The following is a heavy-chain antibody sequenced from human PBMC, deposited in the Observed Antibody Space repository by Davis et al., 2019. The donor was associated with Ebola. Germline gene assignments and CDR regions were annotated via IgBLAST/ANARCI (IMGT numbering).Heavy chain of an antibody. J-gene: IGHJ6*02. D-gene: IGHD2-15*01. Sequence: PGGSLRLSCAVYGGSFSGYYWSWIRQPPGKGLEWIGEINHSGSTNYNPSLKSRVTISVDTSKNQFSLKLSSVTAADTAVYYGARGGWDCSGGSCYPVGYYYYGMDVWGQGTTVTVSS. V-gene: IGHV4-34*01. CDR1: GGSFSGYY. CDR2: INHSGST. CDR3: ARGGWDCSGGSCYPVGYYYYGMDV.